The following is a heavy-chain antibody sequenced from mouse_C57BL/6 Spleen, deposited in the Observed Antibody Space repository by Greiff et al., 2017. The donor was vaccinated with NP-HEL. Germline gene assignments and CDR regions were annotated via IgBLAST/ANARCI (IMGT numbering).Heavy chain of an antibody. CDR2: INPNNGGT. Sequence: EVQLQQSGPELVKPGASVKISCKASGYTFTDYYMNWVKQSHGKSLEWIGDINPNNGGTSYNQKFKGKATLTVDKSSSTAYMELRSLTSEDSAVYYCAGANWDGYWGQGTTLTVSS. CDR3: AGANWDGY. D-gene: IGHD4-1*01. V-gene: IGHV1-26*01. CDR1: GYTFTDYY. J-gene: IGHJ2*01.